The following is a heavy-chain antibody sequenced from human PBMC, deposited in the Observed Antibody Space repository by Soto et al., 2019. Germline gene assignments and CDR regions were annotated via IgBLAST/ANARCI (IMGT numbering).Heavy chain of an antibody. CDR2: IFYSGTT. Sequence: SETLSLTCTVSGGSISSSSYYWGWIRQPPGKGLEWIGSIFYSGTTYYNPSLKSRVTISVDTSKNQFSLKLSSVTAADTAVYYCVRESYGMGVWGQGTTVTVSS. V-gene: IGHV4-39*07. J-gene: IGHJ6*02. CDR1: GGSISSSSYY. CDR3: VRESYGMGV.